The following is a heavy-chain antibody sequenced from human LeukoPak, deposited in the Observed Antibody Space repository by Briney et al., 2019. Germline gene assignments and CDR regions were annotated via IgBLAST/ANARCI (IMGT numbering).Heavy chain of an antibody. J-gene: IGHJ6*03. Sequence: GGSLRLSCTVSGFTVSSNSMSWVRQAPGKGLEWVSFIYSDNTHYSDSVKGRFTISRDNSKNTLYLQMNSLRAEDTAVYYCAKGRSIYYYYYMDVWGKGTTVTVSS. CDR1: GFTVSSNS. V-gene: IGHV3-53*01. CDR2: IYSDNT. CDR3: AKGRSIYYYYYMDV. D-gene: IGHD2/OR15-2a*01.